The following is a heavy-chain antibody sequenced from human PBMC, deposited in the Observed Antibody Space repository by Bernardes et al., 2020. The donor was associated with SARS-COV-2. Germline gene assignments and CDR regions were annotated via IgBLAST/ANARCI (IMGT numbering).Heavy chain of an antibody. Sequence: GGSLRLSCAASGFTFSNYAMNWVRQAPGKGLEWVSVISSGGSGTYYADSLKGRFTISRDNSKNTLYLQMISLRAEDTAVYYCAKDRGPNFGSGSLDYWGQGTLVTVSS. CDR1: GFTFSNYA. CDR3: AKDRGPNFGSGSLDY. CDR2: ISSGGSGT. J-gene: IGHJ4*02. D-gene: IGHD3-10*01. V-gene: IGHV3-23*01.